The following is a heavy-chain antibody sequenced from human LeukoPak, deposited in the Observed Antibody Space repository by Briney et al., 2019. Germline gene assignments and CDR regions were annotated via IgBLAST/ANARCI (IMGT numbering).Heavy chain of an antibody. CDR2: VNLQGST. Sequence: PSETLSLTCGVSGGSITSTNYWTWVRQPPGKGLEWIGEVNLQGSTNYNPSLMGRVAISVDMSEKHISLQLTSVTAADTAVYYCAREGGPYRPLDYSGQGTLVTVSS. CDR1: GGSITSTNY. J-gene: IGHJ4*02. V-gene: IGHV4-4*02. CDR3: AREGGPYRPLDY.